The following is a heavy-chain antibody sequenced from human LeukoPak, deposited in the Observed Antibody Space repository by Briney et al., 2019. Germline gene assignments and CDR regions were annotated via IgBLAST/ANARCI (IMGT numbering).Heavy chain of an antibody. CDR1: GGSFSSYY. D-gene: IGHD3-9*01. J-gene: IGHJ5*02. V-gene: IGHV4-34*01. Sequence: SETLSLTCAVYGGSFSSYYWSWIRQPPGKGLEWIGEINHSGSTNYNPSLKSRVTISVDTSKNQFSLKLSSVTAADTAVYYCARGPTYYDILTGYHNWFDPWGQGTLVTVSS. CDR2: INHSGST. CDR3: ARGPTYYDILTGYHNWFDP.